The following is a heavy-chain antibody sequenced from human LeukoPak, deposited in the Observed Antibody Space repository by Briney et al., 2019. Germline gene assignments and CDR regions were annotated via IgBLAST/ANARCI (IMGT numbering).Heavy chain of an antibody. Sequence: ASVKVSCKASGYTFTSHGIGWVRQAPGQGLEWMGWITTYNGKTNYAQNLQGRVTMTTDTPTSTAYMELWSLTSDDTAVYYCARDWGYYSDTSGYSDYWGQGTLVTVSS. CDR1: GYTFTSHG. D-gene: IGHD3-22*01. J-gene: IGHJ4*02. V-gene: IGHV1-18*01. CDR2: ITTYNGKT. CDR3: ARDWGYYSDTSGYSDY.